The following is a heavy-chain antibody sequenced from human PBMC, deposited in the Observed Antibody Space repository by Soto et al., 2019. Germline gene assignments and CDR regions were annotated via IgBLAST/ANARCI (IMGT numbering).Heavy chain of an antibody. CDR3: TPLGGPEPPSNAGY. Sequence: EVQLVESGGGLVQPGGSLKLSCAASGFTFSGSAIHWVRQASGKGLEWVGRIRSKANSYATAYAASVKGRFTISRDDSKNTAYLQMNSLKSEDRAVYYCTPLGGPEPPSNAGYWGQGTLVIVSS. V-gene: IGHV3-73*01. CDR2: IRSKANSYAT. CDR1: GFTFSGSA. D-gene: IGHD2-8*01. J-gene: IGHJ4*02.